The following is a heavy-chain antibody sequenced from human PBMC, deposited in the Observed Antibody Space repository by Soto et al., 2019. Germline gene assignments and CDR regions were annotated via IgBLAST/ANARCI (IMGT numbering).Heavy chain of an antibody. J-gene: IGHJ4*02. CDR3: ARDRAYYESSGLYFDY. D-gene: IGHD3-22*01. V-gene: IGHV4-59*01. Sequence: PSETLSLTCTVSGDSIRSYYWSWIRQPPGKGLEWIGYIYDSGSTNHNPSLKSRVTISVDTSKSQFSLKLSSVTAADTAVYYCARDRAYYESSGLYFDYWGQGTLVTVSS. CDR1: GDSIRSYY. CDR2: IYDSGST.